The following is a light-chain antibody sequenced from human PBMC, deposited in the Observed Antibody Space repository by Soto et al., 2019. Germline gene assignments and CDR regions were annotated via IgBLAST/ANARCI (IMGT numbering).Light chain of an antibody. Sequence: DIQMTQSPSFVSASVGDRVTIACRASQGISTWVVWYQQKPGAAPKLLIHSSSSLQSGVPSGFSGSGPGTDFTPTISSLQPEDFATCDCQQPNSFPLTFGPGTKVDIK. CDR1: QGISTW. J-gene: IGKJ3*01. CDR3: QQPNSFPLT. CDR2: SSS. V-gene: IGKV1-12*01.